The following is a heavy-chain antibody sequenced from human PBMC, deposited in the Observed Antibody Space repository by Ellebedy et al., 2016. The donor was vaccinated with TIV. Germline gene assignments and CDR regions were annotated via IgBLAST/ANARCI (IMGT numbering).Heavy chain of an antibody. CDR3: ARGGPYGRTRPNWFNP. CDR1: GGSISSYY. J-gene: IGHJ5*02. V-gene: IGHV4-59*12. Sequence: GSLRLXXTVSGGSISSYYWSWIRQPPGKGLEWIGYIYYSGSTNYNPSLKSRVTISVDTSKNQFSLKLSSVTAADTAVYYCARGGPYGRTRPNWFNPWGQGTLVTVSS. D-gene: IGHD3-10*01. CDR2: IYYSGST.